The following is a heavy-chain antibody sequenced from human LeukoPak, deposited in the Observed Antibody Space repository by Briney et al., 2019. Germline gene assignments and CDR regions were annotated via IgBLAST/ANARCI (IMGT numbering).Heavy chain of an antibody. CDR3: ARQSEYCSGGSCYSYYFDY. J-gene: IGHJ4*02. CDR1: GYSXXXYW. Sequence: XLQIXXXXXGYSXXXYWIGWVRXLPGKGLEWMGIIYPGDSDTRYSPSFQGQVTISADKSISTASLQWSSLKASDTAMYYCARQSEYCSGGSCYSYYFDYWGQGTLVTVSS. D-gene: IGHD2-15*01. V-gene: IGHV5-51*01. CDR2: IYPGDSDT.